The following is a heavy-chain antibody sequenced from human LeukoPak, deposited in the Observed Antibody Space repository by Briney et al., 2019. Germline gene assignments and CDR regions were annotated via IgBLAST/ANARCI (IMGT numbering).Heavy chain of an antibody. CDR1: GFPFKKAC. J-gene: IGHJ5*02. D-gene: IGHD6-13*01. CDR3: TTVVAAAVNGWFDP. V-gene: IGHV3-15*01. CDR2: IKSKTDGGTT. Sequence: GGSLRLPCAASGFPFKKACVNWGRHAPGKGVEWVGRIKSKTDGGTTDYAAPVKDRFTISRDDSKNTLYLQMNSLRTEDTAVYYCTTVVAAAVNGWFDPWGQGTLVTVSS.